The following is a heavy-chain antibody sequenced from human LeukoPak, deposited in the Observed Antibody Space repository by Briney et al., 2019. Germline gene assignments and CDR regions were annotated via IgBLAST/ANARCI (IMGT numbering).Heavy chain of an antibody. Sequence: PGGSLRLSCAASGFTFSSYAMSWVRQAPGKGLEWVSAISGSGGSTYYADSVKGRFTISRDNSKNTLYLQMNSLRAEDTAVYYCAKGNSGYYYYGMDVWGQGTTVTVSS. CDR3: AKGNSGYYYYGMDV. CDR1: GFTFSSYA. V-gene: IGHV3-23*01. J-gene: IGHJ6*02. D-gene: IGHD2/OR15-2a*01. CDR2: ISGSGGST.